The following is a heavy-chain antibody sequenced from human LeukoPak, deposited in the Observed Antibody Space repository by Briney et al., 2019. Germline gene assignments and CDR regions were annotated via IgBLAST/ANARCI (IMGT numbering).Heavy chain of an antibody. V-gene: IGHV3-48*01. CDR1: GFTFSSYS. Sequence: GGSLRLSCAASGFTFSSYSMNWVRQAPGKGLEWVPYISSSSSTIYYADSVKGRFTISRDNAKNSLYLQMNSLRAEDTAVYYCARDAPMTNDAFDIWGQGTMVTVSS. J-gene: IGHJ3*02. CDR3: ARDAPMTNDAFDI. CDR2: ISSSSSTI.